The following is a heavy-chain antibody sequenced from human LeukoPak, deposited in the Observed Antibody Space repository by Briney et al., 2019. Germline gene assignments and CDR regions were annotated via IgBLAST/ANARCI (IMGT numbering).Heavy chain of an antibody. CDR3: ARDLGRVITRGYFDY. CDR1: GFTFSSYA. J-gene: IGHJ4*02. V-gene: IGHV3-30*04. Sequence: PGRSLRLSCAASGFTFSSYAMHWVRQAPGKGLEWVAVISYDGSNKYYADSVKGRFTISRDNSKNTLYLQMNSLRAEDTAVYYCARDLGRVITRGYFDYWGQGTLVTVSS. CDR2: ISYDGSNK. D-gene: IGHD3-22*01.